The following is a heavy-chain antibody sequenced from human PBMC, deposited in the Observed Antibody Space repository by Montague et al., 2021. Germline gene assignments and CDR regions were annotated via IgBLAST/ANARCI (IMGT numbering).Heavy chain of an antibody. J-gene: IGHJ4*02. D-gene: IGHD6-13*01. CDR1: GGSISSSPFY. CDR2: NYYRGNT. V-gene: IGHV4-39*01. CDR3: ASAGTRTYGGDSLDY. Sequence: SETLSLTCTVSGGSISSSPFYWGWIRQSPGKGLEWIGSNYYRGNTYYNPSLKSRVSLSIDTSKNQFSLKMNSVTAADTAVYYCASAGTRTYGGDSLDYWGQGALVTVSS.